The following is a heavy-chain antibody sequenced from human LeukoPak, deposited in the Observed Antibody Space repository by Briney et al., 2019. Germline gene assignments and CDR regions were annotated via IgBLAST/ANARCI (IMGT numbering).Heavy chain of an antibody. CDR3: ARSMVVVAYA. J-gene: IGHJ5*02. Sequence: GGSLRLSCAASGFTFDDYAMHWVRQAPGKGLEWVSGISWNSGSIGYADSVKGRFTISRDNAKNSLYLQMNSLRAEDTALYYCARSMVVVAYAWGQGTLVTVSS. CDR1: GFTFDDYA. D-gene: IGHD2-15*01. CDR2: ISWNSGSI. V-gene: IGHV3-9*01.